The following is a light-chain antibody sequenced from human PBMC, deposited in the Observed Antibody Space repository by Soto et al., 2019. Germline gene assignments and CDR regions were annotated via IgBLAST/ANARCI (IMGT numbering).Light chain of an antibody. J-gene: IGKJ1*01. CDR3: QQYNSYSSGT. CDR1: QSVSSW. CDR2: KAS. V-gene: IGKV1-5*03. Sequence: DIQMTQSPSTLSASVGDTVTITCRASQSVSSWLAWYQQKPGKAPKLLIYKASSLESGVPSRFSGSGSGTEFTLTISSLQPDDFATYYCQQYNSYSSGTFGQGTKVDIK.